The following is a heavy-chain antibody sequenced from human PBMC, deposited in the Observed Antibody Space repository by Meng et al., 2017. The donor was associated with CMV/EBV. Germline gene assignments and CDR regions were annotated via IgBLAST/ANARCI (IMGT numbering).Heavy chain of an antibody. Sequence: YMFSECWIAWLRQMPGKGLEYLGIICPDDSDTSYSPSFQGQVTISADKPTAYLQWNSLKASDTAMYYCVRRGGYYDFWTVNYDWYFELWGRGTLVTVSS. J-gene: IGHJ2*01. CDR1: YMFSECW. CDR2: ICPDDSDT. CDR3: VRRGGYYDFWTVNYDWYFEL. D-gene: IGHD3-3*01. V-gene: IGHV5-51*04.